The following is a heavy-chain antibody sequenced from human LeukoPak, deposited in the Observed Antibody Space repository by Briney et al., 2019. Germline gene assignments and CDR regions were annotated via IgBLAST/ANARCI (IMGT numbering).Heavy chain of an antibody. CDR2: IYYSGST. Sequence: SETLSLTCTVSGGSISSSSYYWGWIRQPPGKGLEWIRSIYYSGSTYYNPSLKSRVTISVDTSKNQFSLKLSSVTAADTAVYYCATKTYYDFWSGYLPDYWGQGTLVTVSS. CDR3: ATKTYYDFWSGYLPDY. CDR1: GGSISSSSYY. J-gene: IGHJ4*02. D-gene: IGHD3-3*01. V-gene: IGHV4-39*01.